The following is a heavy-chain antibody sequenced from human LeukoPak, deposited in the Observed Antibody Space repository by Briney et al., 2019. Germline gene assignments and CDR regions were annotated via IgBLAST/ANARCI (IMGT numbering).Heavy chain of an antibody. D-gene: IGHD5-18*01. Sequence: SETLSLTCTVSGVSISSSSYHWDWIRQPPGKGLEWIGSIYDNGSTYYSPSLKSRVTISVDTSKNQFSLRLNSVTAADTAVYYCARQVLHTAMDYWGQGNLVSVSS. CDR2: IYDNGST. V-gene: IGHV4-39*01. J-gene: IGHJ4*02. CDR3: ARQVLHTAMDY. CDR1: GVSISSSSYH.